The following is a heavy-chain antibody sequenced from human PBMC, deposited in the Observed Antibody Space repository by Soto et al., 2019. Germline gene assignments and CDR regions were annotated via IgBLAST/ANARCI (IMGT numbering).Heavy chain of an antibody. Sequence: QVQLVQSGADVKKPVSSVKVSCKASGGTFSSYAISWVRQAPGQGLEWMGGIIPIFGTANYAQKFQGRVTITADESTSTAYMELSSLRSEDTAMYYCAGYSSSWYPSDYWGQGTLVTVSS. CDR1: GGTFSSYA. CDR3: AGYSSSWYPSDY. V-gene: IGHV1-69*01. J-gene: IGHJ4*02. D-gene: IGHD6-13*01. CDR2: IIPIFGTA.